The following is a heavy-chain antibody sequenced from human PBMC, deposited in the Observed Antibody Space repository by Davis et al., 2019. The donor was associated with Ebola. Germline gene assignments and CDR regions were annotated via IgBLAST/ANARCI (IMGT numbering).Heavy chain of an antibody. CDR2: ISYDGSNK. Sequence: GESLKISCAASGFTFSSYGMHWVRQAPGKGLEWVAVISYDGSNKYYADSVKGRFTISRDNSKNTLYLQMNSLRAEDTAVYYCAKDMAGMMNWFDPWGQGTLVTVSS. J-gene: IGHJ5*02. CDR3: AKDMAGMMNWFDP. D-gene: IGHD6-19*01. CDR1: GFTFSSYG. V-gene: IGHV3-30*18.